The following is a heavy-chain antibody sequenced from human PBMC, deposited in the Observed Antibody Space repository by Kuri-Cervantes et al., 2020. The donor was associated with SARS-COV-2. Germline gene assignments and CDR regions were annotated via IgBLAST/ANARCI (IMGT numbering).Heavy chain of an antibody. Sequence: GESLKISCAASGFTFSTYEMTWVRQAPGKGLEWPSYISSSGRNIYYADSVKGRFTISRDNAKSSLYLQMTSLRANDTGVYYCARVGFYGDYDFDYWGQGTLVTVSS. CDR3: ARVGFYGDYDFDY. CDR2: ISSSGRNI. J-gene: IGHJ4*02. CDR1: GFTFSTYE. V-gene: IGHV3-48*03. D-gene: IGHD4-17*01.